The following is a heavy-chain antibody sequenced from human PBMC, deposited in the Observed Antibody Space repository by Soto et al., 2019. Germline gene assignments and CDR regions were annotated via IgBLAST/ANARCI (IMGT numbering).Heavy chain of an antibody. CDR3: ARLRNHYFMDV. Sequence: LQTQSLTYTLSGGSSSSDYDHWTWIRQSPGKGLEWIGYIHHSGSILYNPSLKSRVTISVDTSKNQFSLKLSSVTAADTAIYYCARLRNHYFMDVWGKGTTVTVSS. CDR2: IHHSGSI. J-gene: IGHJ6*03. V-gene: IGHV4-30-4*08. CDR1: GGSSSSDYDH. D-gene: IGHD1-1*01.